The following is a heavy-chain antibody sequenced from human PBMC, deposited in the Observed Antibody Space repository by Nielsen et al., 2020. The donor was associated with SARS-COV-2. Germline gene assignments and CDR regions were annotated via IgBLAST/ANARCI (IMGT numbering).Heavy chain of an antibody. J-gene: IGHJ4*02. Sequence: GESLKISCSASGFSFSTFAMNWVRQAPGKGMAGVSFISSDGSARYFADSVKGRFAVSRDNAKNSLYLQMNSLRAEDTAVYYCARNDFWSGYYLDYWGQGTLVTVSS. CDR3: ARNDFWSGYYLDY. D-gene: IGHD3-3*01. V-gene: IGHV3-48*04. CDR2: ISSDGSAR. CDR1: GFSFSTFA.